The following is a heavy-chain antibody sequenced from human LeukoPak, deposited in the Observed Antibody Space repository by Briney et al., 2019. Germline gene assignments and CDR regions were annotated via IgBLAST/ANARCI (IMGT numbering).Heavy chain of an antibody. V-gene: IGHV4-59*01. D-gene: IGHD6-13*01. CDR1: GGSISSYY. CDR3: ARDGAAAGIDETWFDP. Sequence: PSETLSLTCTVSGGSISSYYWSWIRQPPGKGLEWIGYIYYSGSTNYNPSLKSRVTISVDTSKNQFSLKLSSVTAADTAVYYCARDGAAAGIDETWFDPWGQGTLVTVSS. CDR2: IYYSGST. J-gene: IGHJ5*02.